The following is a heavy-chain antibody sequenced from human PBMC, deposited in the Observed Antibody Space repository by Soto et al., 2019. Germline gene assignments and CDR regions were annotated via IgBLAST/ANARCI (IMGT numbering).Heavy chain of an antibody. CDR3: ARGGVDYDFWSGYSGRFDP. J-gene: IGHJ5*02. CDR1: SGSSSSSNW. D-gene: IGHD3-3*01. Sequence: QVQLQESGPGLEKPSGTLSLTCAVSSGSSSSSNWWSWVRQPPGKGLEWIGEIYHSGSTNYNPSLKSRVTISVDKSKNQFSLKLSSVTAADTAVYYCARGGVDYDFWSGYSGRFDPWGQGTLVTVSS. V-gene: IGHV4-4*02. CDR2: IYHSGST.